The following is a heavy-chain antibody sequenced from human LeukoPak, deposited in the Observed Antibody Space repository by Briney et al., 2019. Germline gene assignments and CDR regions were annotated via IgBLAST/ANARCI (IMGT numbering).Heavy chain of an antibody. CDR1: GFTFSDYY. CDR3: ASSPDYDFWSGYLNWFDP. V-gene: IGHV3-11*04. CDR2: ISSSGSTI. D-gene: IGHD3-3*01. Sequence: PWGSLRLSCAASGFTFSDYYMSWIRQAPGKGLEWVSYISSSGSTIYYADSVKGRFTISRDNAKNTLYLQMNSLRAEDTAVYYCASSPDYDFWSGYLNWFDPWGQGTLVTVSS. J-gene: IGHJ5*02.